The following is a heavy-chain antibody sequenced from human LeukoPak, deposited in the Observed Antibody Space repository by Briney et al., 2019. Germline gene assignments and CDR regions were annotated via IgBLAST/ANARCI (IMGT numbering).Heavy chain of an antibody. D-gene: IGHD5-12*01. CDR3: ARGSKVATPRGYYYYMDV. J-gene: IGHJ6*03. Sequence: GGSLRLSCAASGFTFSSYSMNWVRQALGKGLEWVSYISSSSSTIYYADSVKGRFTISRDNAKNSLYLQMNSLRAEDTAVYYCARGSKVATPRGYYYYMDVWGKGTTVTVSS. CDR1: GFTFSSYS. V-gene: IGHV3-48*01. CDR2: ISSSSSTI.